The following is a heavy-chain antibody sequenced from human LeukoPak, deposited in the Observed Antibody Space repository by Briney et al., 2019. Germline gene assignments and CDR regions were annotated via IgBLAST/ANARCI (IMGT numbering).Heavy chain of an antibody. CDR2: ISRNGIYI. V-gene: IGHV3-21*01. CDR1: GFTFNNYT. CDR3: ARDGLPATVANWFDP. Sequence: GGSLRLSCAASGFTFNNYTMNWVRQAPGKGLEWVSSISRNGIYIKYVDSVKGRFTVSRDNAKNSLYLQMNSLRAENTAVYYCARDGLPATVANWFDPWGQGTLVTVSS. D-gene: IGHD2-15*01. J-gene: IGHJ5*02.